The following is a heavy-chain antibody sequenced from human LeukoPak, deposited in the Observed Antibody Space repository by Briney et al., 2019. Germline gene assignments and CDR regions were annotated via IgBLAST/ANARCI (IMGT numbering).Heavy chain of an antibody. V-gene: IGHV4-28*05. CDR3: AKTRSGTYYGDSFDI. CDR2: IYYSGGI. CDR1: GDSISRSDW. D-gene: IGHD1-26*01. J-gene: IGHJ3*02. Sequence: SDTLTLTCAVSGDSISRSDWRAWIRQPPGKVLEWLGNIYYSGGIYHNPSLQTRVIMSVDSSKNQFSLRLGSVTAVDTAVYYCAKTRSGTYYGDSFDIWGQGILVTVSS.